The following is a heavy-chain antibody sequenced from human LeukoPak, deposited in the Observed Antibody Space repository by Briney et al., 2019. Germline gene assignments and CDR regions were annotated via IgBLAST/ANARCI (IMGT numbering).Heavy chain of an antibody. D-gene: IGHD1-7*01. CDR1: GYTLTELS. V-gene: IGHV1-24*01. Sequence: ASVKVSCKVSGYTLTELSMHWVRQAPGKGLEWMGGFDPEDGETIYAQKFQGRVTMTEDTSTDTAYMELSSLRSEDTAVYYCATGWNYVRYYYMDVWGKGTTVTVSS. CDR3: ATGWNYVRYYYMDV. CDR2: FDPEDGET. J-gene: IGHJ6*03.